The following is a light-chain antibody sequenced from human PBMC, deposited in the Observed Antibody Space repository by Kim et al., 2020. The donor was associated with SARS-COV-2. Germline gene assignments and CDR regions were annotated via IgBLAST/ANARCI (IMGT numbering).Light chain of an antibody. V-gene: IGLV1-40*01. J-gene: IGLJ1*01. CDR1: SSNIGAGYE. CDR3: QSYDSSLSGYV. CDR2: GNS. Sequence: TVTITSTESSSNIGAGYESPWNHQLPETAPHLLIYGNSNRPSGVPDRFSGSESGTSASLAITGLQAEDEADYYCQSYDSSLSGYVFGTGTKVTVL.